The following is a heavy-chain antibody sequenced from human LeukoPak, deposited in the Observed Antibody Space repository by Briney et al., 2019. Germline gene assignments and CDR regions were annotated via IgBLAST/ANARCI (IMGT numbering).Heavy chain of an antibody. CDR1: GFTFSGSA. CDR3: TRLGSSGWYNWFDP. V-gene: IGHV3-73*01. J-gene: IGHJ5*02. CDR2: IRSKANSYAT. D-gene: IGHD6-19*01. Sequence: GGSLRLSCAASGFTFSGSAMHWVRQASGKGLEWVGRIRSKANSYATAYAASVKGRFNISRDDSKNTAYLQMNSLKTEDTAVYYCTRLGSSGWYNWFDPWGQGTLVTVSS.